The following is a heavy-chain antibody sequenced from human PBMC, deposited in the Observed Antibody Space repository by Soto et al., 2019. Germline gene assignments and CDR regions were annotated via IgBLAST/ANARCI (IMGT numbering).Heavy chain of an antibody. V-gene: IGHV1-18*01. Sequence: QVQLVQSGAEVKKPGASVKVSCKTSGFTFTNYYINWVRQAPGQGLEVMGWISAYSGNTNYAQNLQDRVTMTTDTSASTAYLELRSLRSDDTAVYFCARGDTYYVNWYFDYWGQGTLVTVSS. J-gene: IGHJ4*02. CDR1: GFTFTNYY. D-gene: IGHD1-1*01. CDR2: ISAYSGNT. CDR3: ARGDTYYVNWYFDY.